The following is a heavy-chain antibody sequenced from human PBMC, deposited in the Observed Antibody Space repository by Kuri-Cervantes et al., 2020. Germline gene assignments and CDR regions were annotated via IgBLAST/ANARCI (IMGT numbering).Heavy chain of an antibody. J-gene: IGHJ4*02. Sequence: GESLKISCAASGFTFSSYSMNWVRQAPGKGLEWVSSISSSSSYIYYADSVKGRFTISRDNAKNSLYLQMNSLRAEDTAEYYCAKGNTGTVGASAFDYWGQGTLVTVSS. V-gene: IGHV3-21*04. CDR3: AKGNTGTVGASAFDY. CDR2: ISSSSSYI. CDR1: GFTFSSYS. D-gene: IGHD1-26*01.